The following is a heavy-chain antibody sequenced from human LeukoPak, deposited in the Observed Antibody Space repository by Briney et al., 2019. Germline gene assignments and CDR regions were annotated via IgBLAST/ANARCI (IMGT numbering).Heavy chain of an antibody. D-gene: IGHD6-13*01. CDR2: IKQDGSEK. Sequence: GRSLRLSCAASGFTFSSYWMSWVRQAPGKGLEWVANIKQDGSEKYYVDSVKGRITISRDNAKNSLYLQMSSLRAEDTAVYYCARDAGQQPHDYWGQGTLVTVSS. V-gene: IGHV3-7*05. CDR3: ARDAGQQPHDY. J-gene: IGHJ4*02. CDR1: GFTFSSYW.